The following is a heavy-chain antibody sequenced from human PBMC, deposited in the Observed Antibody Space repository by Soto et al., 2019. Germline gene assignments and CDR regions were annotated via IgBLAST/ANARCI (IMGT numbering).Heavy chain of an antibody. Sequence: PGGSLRLSCAASGFTFDDYGMSWVRQAPGKGLEWVGRIRSKANSYATAYAASVKGRFTISRDDSKNTAYLQMNSLKTEDTAVYYCTRPGIVATILSWHWGQGTLVTVSS. CDR2: IRSKANSYAT. D-gene: IGHD5-12*01. CDR1: GFTFDDYG. CDR3: TRPGIVATILSWH. V-gene: IGHV3-73*01. J-gene: IGHJ4*02.